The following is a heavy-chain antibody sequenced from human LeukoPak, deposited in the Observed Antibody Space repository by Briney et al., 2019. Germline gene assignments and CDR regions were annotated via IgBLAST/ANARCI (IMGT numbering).Heavy chain of an antibody. CDR2: IIPILGIA. D-gene: IGHD2-2*01. CDR3: ARFMYCSSTSCSTAFDY. V-gene: IGHV1-69*04. J-gene: IGHJ4*02. Sequence: SVKVSCKASGGTFSSYAISWVRQAPGQGREWMGRIIPILGIANYAQKFQGRVTITADKSTSTAYMELSSLRSEDTAVYYCARFMYCSSTSCSTAFDYWGQGTLVTVSS. CDR1: GGTFSSYA.